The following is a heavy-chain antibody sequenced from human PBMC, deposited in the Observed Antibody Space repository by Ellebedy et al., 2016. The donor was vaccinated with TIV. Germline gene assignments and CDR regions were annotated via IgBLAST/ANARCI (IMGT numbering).Heavy chain of an antibody. V-gene: IGHV3-7*01. Sequence: GESLKISXAASGFTFSSYWMSWVRQAPGKGLEWVANIKQDGSEKYYVDSVKGRFTISRDNAKNSLYLQMNSLRAEDTAVYYCAKAHYSGAYYYGMDVWGQGTTVTVSS. J-gene: IGHJ6*02. CDR2: IKQDGSEK. CDR1: GFTFSSYW. D-gene: IGHD5-12*01. CDR3: AKAHYSGAYYYGMDV.